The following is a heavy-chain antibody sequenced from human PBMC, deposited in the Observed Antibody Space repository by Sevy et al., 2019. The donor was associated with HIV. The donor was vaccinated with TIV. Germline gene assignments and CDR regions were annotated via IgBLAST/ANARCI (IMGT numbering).Heavy chain of an antibody. J-gene: IGHJ4*02. D-gene: IGHD4-17*01. V-gene: IGHV3-48*01. CDR3: ARDEQTYGDYDYFDY. Sequence: GSLRLSCAASGFTFSSYSMNWVRQAPGKGLEWVSYISSSSTIFYADSVKGRFTISRDNAKNSLYLQMNSLTAEDTAVYYCARDEQTYGDYDYFDYWGQGTLVTVSS. CDR2: ISSSSTI. CDR1: GFTFSSYS.